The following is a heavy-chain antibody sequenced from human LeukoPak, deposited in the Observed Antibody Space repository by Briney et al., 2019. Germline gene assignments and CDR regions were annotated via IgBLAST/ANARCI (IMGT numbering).Heavy chain of an antibody. CDR1: GGSISSYY. V-gene: IGHV4-59*12. CDR2: IYSSGST. J-gene: IGHJ3*02. D-gene: IGHD6-19*01. Sequence: SETLSLTCTVSGGSISSYYWSWIRQPPGKGLEWIGYIYSSGSTNYNPSLKSQVTISVDTSKNQFSLKLSSVTAADTAVYYCARVSLARIAVAGRDAFDIWGQGTMVTVSS. CDR3: ARVSLARIAVAGRDAFDI.